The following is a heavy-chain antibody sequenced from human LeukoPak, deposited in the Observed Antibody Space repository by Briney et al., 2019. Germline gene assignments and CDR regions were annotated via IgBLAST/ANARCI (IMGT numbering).Heavy chain of an antibody. V-gene: IGHV4-61*05. CDR2: IYYSGST. D-gene: IGHD5-12*01. J-gene: IGHJ4*02. CDR1: GGSISSSSYY. Sequence: SETLSLTCTVSGGSISSSSYYWGWIRQPPGKGLEWIGYIYYSGSTNYNPSLKSRVTISVDTSKNQFSLKLSSVTAADTAVYYCARQVDIVATMGAFDYWGQGTLVTVSS. CDR3: ARQVDIVATMGAFDY.